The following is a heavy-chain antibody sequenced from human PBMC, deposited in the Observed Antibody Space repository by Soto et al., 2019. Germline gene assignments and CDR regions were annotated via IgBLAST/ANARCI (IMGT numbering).Heavy chain of an antibody. D-gene: IGHD3-10*01. V-gene: IGHV3-23*01. CDR2: ISGSGGST. CDR3: AKEVQPYYYYYMDV. CDR1: GFTFSNYA. J-gene: IGHJ6*03. Sequence: PGGSLRLSCAASGFTFSNYAMSWVRQAPGKGLEWVSTISGSGGSTYYADSVKGQFTISRGNSKNTLYLQMNSLRAEDTAKYYCAKEVQPYYYYYMDVWGKGTTVTVSS.